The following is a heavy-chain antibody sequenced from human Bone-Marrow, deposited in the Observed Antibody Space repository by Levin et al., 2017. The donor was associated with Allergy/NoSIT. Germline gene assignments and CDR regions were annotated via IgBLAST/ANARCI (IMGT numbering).Heavy chain of an antibody. V-gene: IGHV4-39*07. Sequence: SQTLSLTCTVSGGSISSSNYYGGWIRQIPGRGLEWIGSIFYGGSTYYNPSLKSRVTISEDTSKDQFSLKLSSVTAADTAVYYCARVQSAVVAFWGRGILVTVSS. CDR3: ARVQSAVVAF. D-gene: IGHD2-15*01. J-gene: IGHJ4*02. CDR2: IFYGGST. CDR1: GGSISSSNYY.